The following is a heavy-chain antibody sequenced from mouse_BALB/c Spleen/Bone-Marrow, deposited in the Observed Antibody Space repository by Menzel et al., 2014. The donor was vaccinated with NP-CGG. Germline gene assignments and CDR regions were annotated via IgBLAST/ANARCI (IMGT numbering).Heavy chain of an antibody. D-gene: IGHD2-12*01. V-gene: IGHV4-1*02. CDR2: INPDSSTI. Sequence: EVKLMESGGGLGQPGGSLKLSCAASGFDFSRYWMSWVRQAPGKGLEWIREINPDSSTINYTPSLKDKFIISRDNAKNTLSLQMSKVRSEDTALYYCARPVYRYDPPACWGQGTTPTGSS. CDR1: GFDFSRYW. CDR3: ARPVYRYDPPAC. J-gene: IGHJ2*01.